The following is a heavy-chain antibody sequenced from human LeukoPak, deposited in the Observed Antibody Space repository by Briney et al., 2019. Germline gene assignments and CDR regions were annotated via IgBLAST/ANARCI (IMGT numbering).Heavy chain of an antibody. V-gene: IGHV3-23*01. Sequence: GGSLRLSCAASGFTFSSYAMSWVRQAPGKGLEWVSAISGSGGSTYYADAVKGRFTISRDNSKNTLYLQMNGLRAEDTAVYYCAKVPKSEAARSRYFDYWGQGTLVTVSS. CDR3: AKVPKSEAARSRYFDY. CDR2: ISGSGGST. J-gene: IGHJ4*02. D-gene: IGHD6-6*01. CDR1: GFTFSSYA.